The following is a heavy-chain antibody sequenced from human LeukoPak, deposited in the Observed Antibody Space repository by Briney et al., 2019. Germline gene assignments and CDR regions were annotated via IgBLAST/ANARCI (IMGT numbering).Heavy chain of an antibody. CDR1: GYTFTSYD. J-gene: IGHJ3*02. Sequence: GASVKVSCKASGYTFTSYDINWVRQATGQGLEWMGWMNPNGGNTGYAQKFQGRVTMIRNTSISTAYMELSSLRSEDTAVYYCARGYYYDSSGSDAFDIWGQGTMVTVSS. CDR2: MNPNGGNT. V-gene: IGHV1-8*01. CDR3: ARGYYYDSSGSDAFDI. D-gene: IGHD3-22*01.